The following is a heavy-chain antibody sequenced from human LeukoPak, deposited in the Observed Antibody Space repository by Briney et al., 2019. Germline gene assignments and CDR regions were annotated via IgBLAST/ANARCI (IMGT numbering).Heavy chain of an antibody. J-gene: IGHJ5*02. CDR3: ARDPPMNYDFWSGYSQAKALGFDP. CDR2: ISAYNGNT. Sequence: ASVKVSCKASGYTFTSYSISWVRQAPGQGLKWMGWISAYNGNTNYAQKFQGRVTMTTDTSTSTAYMELRSLRSDDTAVYYCARDPPMNYDFWSGYSQAKALGFDPWGQGTLVTVSA. V-gene: IGHV1-18*01. CDR1: GYTFTSYS. D-gene: IGHD3-3*01.